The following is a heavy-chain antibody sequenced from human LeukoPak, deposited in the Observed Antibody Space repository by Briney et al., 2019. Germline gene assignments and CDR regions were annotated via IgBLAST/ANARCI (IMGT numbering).Heavy chain of an antibody. D-gene: IGHD3/OR15-3a*01. CDR1: GYSISSGYY. V-gene: IGHV4-38-2*02. Sequence: SETLSLTCTVSGYSISSGYYWGWIRQPPGKGLEWIGSIYHSGSTYYNPSLKSRVTISVDTSKNQFSLKLSSVTAADTAVYYCARVFLDYGDYYYMDVWGKGTTVTVSS. CDR2: IYHSGST. J-gene: IGHJ6*03. CDR3: ARVFLDYGDYYYMDV.